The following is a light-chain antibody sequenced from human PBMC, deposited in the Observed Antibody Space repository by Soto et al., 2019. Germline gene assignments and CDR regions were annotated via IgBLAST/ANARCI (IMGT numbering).Light chain of an antibody. CDR3: QQYNSFRA. CDR2: KAS. J-gene: IGKJ1*01. V-gene: IGKV1-5*03. Sequence: DIQMTQSHSTLSASVGDRVIITCRASQIISTWLAWHQQKPGKAPKLLISKASNLESGVPSRFSGSGSGTEFTLTISSLQPDDFATYYCQQYNSFRAFGQRTKVEIK. CDR1: QIISTW.